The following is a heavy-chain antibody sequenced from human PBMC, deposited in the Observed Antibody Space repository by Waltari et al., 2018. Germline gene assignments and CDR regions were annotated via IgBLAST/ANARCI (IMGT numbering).Heavy chain of an antibody. J-gene: IGHJ4*02. Sequence: EVHLVESGGGLVQPGGSLRLSCAASGFSFGDYWMHWVRQVPGRGIEWVLRINVVGGYISYADSGRGRFTISMDNAERTVYLHLNNLRVDDTAVYFCARKGGTGDPYGPFYYDHWGQGTLVNVSS. CDR2: INVVGGYI. CDR3: ARKGGTGDPYGPFYYDH. CDR1: GFSFGDYW. D-gene: IGHD3-10*01. V-gene: IGHV3-74*01.